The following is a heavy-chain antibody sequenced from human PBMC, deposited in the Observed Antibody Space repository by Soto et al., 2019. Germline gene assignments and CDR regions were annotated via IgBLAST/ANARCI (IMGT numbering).Heavy chain of an antibody. CDR3: ARESRSELGTVEY. CDR2: IYASGTT. Sequence: QVRLQESGPGLVKPSETLSLTCTVSGASISNYYWSWIRQPAGKGLECLGRIYASGTTTYNPSHTSRVTMTVDTSKNQFSLNLNSVTAADTAVYYCARESRSELGTVEYWGQGTLVTVSS. D-gene: IGHD1-1*01. CDR1: GASISNYY. V-gene: IGHV4-4*07. J-gene: IGHJ4*02.